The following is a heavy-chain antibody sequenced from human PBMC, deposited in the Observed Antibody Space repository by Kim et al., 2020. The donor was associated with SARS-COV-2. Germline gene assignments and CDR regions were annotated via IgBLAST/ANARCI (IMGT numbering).Heavy chain of an antibody. J-gene: IGHJ6*01. Sequence: GGSLRLSCAASGFTVSSYDMNWVRQAPGKGLEWVSVINSGGSTYYYADAVKGRTTITSNTYNNTLYQQISMLGEDTTADYYWRIDFYGMYVGAQGTWGT. CDR2: INSGGSTY. V-gene: IGHV3-66*01. CDR1: GFTVSSYD. CDR3: RIDFYGMYV.